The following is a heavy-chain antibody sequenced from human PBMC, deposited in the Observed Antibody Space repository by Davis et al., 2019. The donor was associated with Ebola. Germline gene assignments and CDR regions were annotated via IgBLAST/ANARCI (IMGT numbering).Heavy chain of an antibody. D-gene: IGHD2-8*01. J-gene: IGHJ4*02. CDR2: MNPNSGNT. CDR1: GYTFTSYD. CDR3: AIDLYRYCTNGVCYEEDY. Sequence: ASVKVSCKASGYTFTSYDINWVRQATGQGLEWMGWMNPNSGNTGYAQKFQGRVTMTRNTSISTAYMELSSLRSEDTAVYYCAIDLYRYCTNGVCYEEDYWGQGTLVTVSS. V-gene: IGHV1-8*01.